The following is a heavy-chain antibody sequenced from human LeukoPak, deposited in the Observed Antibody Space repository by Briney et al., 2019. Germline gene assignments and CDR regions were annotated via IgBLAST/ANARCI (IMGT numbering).Heavy chain of an antibody. J-gene: IGHJ4*02. CDR1: GFTFSSYS. D-gene: IGHD4-17*01. Sequence: GGSLRLSCAASGFTFSSYSMNWVRQAPGKGLEWVSYISSSSSTIYYADSVKGRFTISRDNAKNSLYLQMNSLRAEDTAVYYCARGAYGDYGNIDYWGQGTLVIVSS. CDR3: ARGAYGDYGNIDY. V-gene: IGHV3-48*01. CDR2: ISSSSSTI.